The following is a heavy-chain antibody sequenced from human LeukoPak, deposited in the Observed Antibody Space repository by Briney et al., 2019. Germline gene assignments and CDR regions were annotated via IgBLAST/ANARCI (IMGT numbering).Heavy chain of an antibody. V-gene: IGHV4-34*01. J-gene: IGHJ4*02. CDR2: INHSGST. D-gene: IGHD3-3*01. CDR1: GGSFSGYY. Sequence: PSETLSLTCAVYGGSFSGYYWSWIRQPPGKGLEWIGEINHSGSTNYNPSLKSRVTISVDTSKNQFSLKLSSVTAADTAVYYCAKGLFGVRDYWGQGTLVTVSS. CDR3: AKGLFGVRDY.